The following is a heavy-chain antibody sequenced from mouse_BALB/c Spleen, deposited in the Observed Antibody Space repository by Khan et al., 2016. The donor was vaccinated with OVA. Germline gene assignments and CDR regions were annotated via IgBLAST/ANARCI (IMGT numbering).Heavy chain of an antibody. CDR2: INTYTGEP. CDR3: ARPPYFSYAMDN. D-gene: IGHD2-10*01. J-gene: IGHJ4*01. CDR1: GHTFTNYG. V-gene: IGHV9-3-1*01. Sequence: QIQLVQSGPELKKPGETVKISCKASGHTFTNYGMNWVKQPPGKGLKWMGWINTYTGEPTYADDFNGRFAFSLETSASTAYLQINNLKNEDTATYFCARPPYFSYAMDNGGQGTSGTVSS.